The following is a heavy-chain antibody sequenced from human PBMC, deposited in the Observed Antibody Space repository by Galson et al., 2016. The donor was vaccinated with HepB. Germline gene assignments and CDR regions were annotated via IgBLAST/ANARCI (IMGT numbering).Heavy chain of an antibody. CDR1: GGSISSINW. V-gene: IGHV4-4*02. CDR2: ISHNGYT. Sequence: SETLSLTCAVSGGSISSINWWGWVRQPPGKGLEWIGEISHNGYTNYTPSLKSRVTISVKKSKNQCSLKVPFVTAADAASHYCARAPGYYYGMDVWDQGTTVTVSS. CDR3: ARAPGYYYGMDV. J-gene: IGHJ6*02.